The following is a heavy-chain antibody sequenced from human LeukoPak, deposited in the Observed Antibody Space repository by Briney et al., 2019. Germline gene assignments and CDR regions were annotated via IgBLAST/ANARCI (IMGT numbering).Heavy chain of an antibody. CDR2: IRYDGSDK. J-gene: IGHJ5*02. Sequence: QAGGSLRLSCAASGFTFSSYGMHWVRQAPGKGLEWVSFIRYDGSDKYYADSVRGRFTISRDNSKNTLYLQMNSLKTEDTAVYYCTTGPTLWFWFDPWGQGTLVTVSS. CDR1: GFTFSSYG. V-gene: IGHV3-30*02. D-gene: IGHD2/OR15-2a*01. CDR3: TTGPTLWFWFDP.